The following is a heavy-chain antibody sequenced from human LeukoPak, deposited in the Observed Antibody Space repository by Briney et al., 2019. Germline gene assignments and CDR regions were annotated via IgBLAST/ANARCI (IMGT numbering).Heavy chain of an antibody. CDR2: ISYDGSNK. Sequence: GRSLRLSCAASGFTFSSYGMHWVRQAPVKGLEWVAVISYDGSNKYYADSVKGRFTISRDNSKNTLYLQMNSLRAEDTAVYYCAKERGHHSSRWYGVAFDIWGQGTMVTVSS. J-gene: IGHJ3*02. CDR3: AKERGHHSSRWYGVAFDI. V-gene: IGHV3-30*18. D-gene: IGHD6-13*01. CDR1: GFTFSSYG.